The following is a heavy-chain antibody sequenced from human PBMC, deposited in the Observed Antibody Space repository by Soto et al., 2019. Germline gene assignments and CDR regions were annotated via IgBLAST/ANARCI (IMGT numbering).Heavy chain of an antibody. Sequence: EEQLLESGGCLIQPGGSLRLSCAASGFAFYNYAMAWVRQAPGKGLEWVSGISDSGISIYYTDSVKGRFTISRDNSKNTLFLQIDSLRGEDTALYYCAKDARRTGLLGQWVGWGQGTLGTVSS. D-gene: IGHD1-26*01. V-gene: IGHV3-23*01. CDR3: AKDARRTGLLGQWVG. J-gene: IGHJ4*02. CDR1: GFAFYNYA. CDR2: ISDSGISI.